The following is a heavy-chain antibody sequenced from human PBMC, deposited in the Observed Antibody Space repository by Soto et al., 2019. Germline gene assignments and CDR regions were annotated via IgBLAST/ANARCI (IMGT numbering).Heavy chain of an antibody. CDR1: GGSISSYY. D-gene: IGHD3-10*01. CDR2: IYYSGST. Sequence: SETLSLTCTVSGGSISSYYWSWIRQPPGKGLEWIGYIYYSGSTNYNPSLKSRVTISVDTSKNQFSLKLSSVTAADTAVYYCARDPGGDTAFDIWGQGTMLTVSS. J-gene: IGHJ3*02. V-gene: IGHV4-59*01. CDR3: ARDPGGDTAFDI.